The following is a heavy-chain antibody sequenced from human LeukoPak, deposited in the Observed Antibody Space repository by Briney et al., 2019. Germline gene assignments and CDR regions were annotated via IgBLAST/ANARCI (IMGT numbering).Heavy chain of an antibody. CDR1: GGSISSGGYS. D-gene: IGHD3-16*02. V-gene: IGHV4-30-2*01. CDR2: IYHSGST. CDR3: ARGPGSGWWSYRPQPPGAFDI. J-gene: IGHJ3*02. Sequence: SETLSLTCAVSGGSISSGGYSWSRLRHPPGKGLDWIGYIYHSGSTYYNLTLKSPVTISVDRSKHQFSLKLSAVTATDTAAYCCARGPGSGWWSYRPQPPGAFDIWGQGTMVTVSS.